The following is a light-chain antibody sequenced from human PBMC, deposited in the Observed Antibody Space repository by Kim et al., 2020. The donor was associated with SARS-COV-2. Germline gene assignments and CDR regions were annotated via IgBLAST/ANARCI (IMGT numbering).Light chain of an antibody. CDR3: QQHATSSWT. V-gene: IGKV3-20*01. Sequence: LAPGRRATLSCRASQSVSSHLAWYQQKPGQAPRRLISRASNRASGVPARFSGSGSGTDFTLTIRRLEPEDLGVYYCQQHATSSWTFGQGTKVDIK. CDR1: QSVSSH. CDR2: RAS. J-gene: IGKJ1*01.